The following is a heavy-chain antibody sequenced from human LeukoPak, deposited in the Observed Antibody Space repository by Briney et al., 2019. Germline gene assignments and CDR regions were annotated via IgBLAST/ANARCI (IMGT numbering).Heavy chain of an antibody. CDR3: AKDRLWFGELLAYFDY. CDR2: IDHDGINT. D-gene: IGHD3-10*01. V-gene: IGHV3-74*01. Sequence: PGGSLRLSCAASGFTFSTYWMHWVRQAPGKGLVWVSRIDHDGINTYYADSVKGRFTISRDNSKNTLYLQMNSLRAEDTAVYYCAKDRLWFGELLAYFDYWGQGTLVTVSS. CDR1: GFTFSTYW. J-gene: IGHJ4*02.